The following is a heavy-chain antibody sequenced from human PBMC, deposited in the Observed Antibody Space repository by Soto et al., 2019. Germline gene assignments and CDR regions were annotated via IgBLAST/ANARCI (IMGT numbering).Heavy chain of an antibody. Sequence: SDTHCLSCTVSGGSISSSGDYWGWIRQPPGKGLEWIGSIYYSGSTYYNPSLKSRVTISVDTSKNQFSLKLSSVTAADTAVYYCARRSYDILTGYPFFDYWGQGTLVTV. V-gene: IGHV4-39*01. J-gene: IGHJ4*02. CDR1: GGSISSSGDY. CDR2: IYYSGST. D-gene: IGHD3-9*01. CDR3: ARRSYDILTGYPFFDY.